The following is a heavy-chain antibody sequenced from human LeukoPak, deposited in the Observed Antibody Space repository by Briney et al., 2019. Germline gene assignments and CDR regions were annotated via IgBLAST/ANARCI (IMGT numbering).Heavy chain of an antibody. J-gene: IGHJ4*02. Sequence: GSLRLSCAASGFTFSSYGMHWVRQAPGKGLEWVAVISYDGSNKYYADSVKGRFTISRDNSKNTLYLQMNSLRAEDTAVYYCAKDLGGYCSSTSCYDYFDYWGQGTLVTVSS. CDR3: AKDLGGYCSSTSCYDYFDY. V-gene: IGHV3-30*18. D-gene: IGHD2-2*01. CDR1: GFTFSSYG. CDR2: ISYDGSNK.